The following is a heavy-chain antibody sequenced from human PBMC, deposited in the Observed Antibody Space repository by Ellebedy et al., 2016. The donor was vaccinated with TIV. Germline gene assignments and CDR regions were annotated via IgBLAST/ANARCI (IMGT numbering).Heavy chain of an antibody. CDR3: ARVRFGDTAVDY. V-gene: IGHV3-13*01. J-gene: IGHJ4*03. CDR1: GFTFRTYD. Sequence: PGGSLRLSCAASGFTFRTYDMHWVRQTTGKGLEWVSVIGTAGDTYYQGSVKGRFTISRENAKNSLYLQMNSLRAEDTAVYYCARVRFGDTAVDYWGQGTLVTVSS. CDR2: IGTAGDT. D-gene: IGHD3-16*01.